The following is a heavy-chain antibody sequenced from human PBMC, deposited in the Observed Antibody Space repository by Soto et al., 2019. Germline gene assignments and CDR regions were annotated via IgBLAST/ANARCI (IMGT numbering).Heavy chain of an antibody. CDR3: ARAVPEITIFGVVTSPYYYYGMDV. V-gene: IGHV1-3*01. Sequence: ASVKVSCKASGYTFTSYAMHWVRQAPGQRLEWMGWINAGNGNTKYSQKFQGRVTITRDTSASTAYMELSSLRSEDTAVYYCARAVPEITIFGVVTSPYYYYGMDVWGQGTTVTVSS. J-gene: IGHJ6*02. CDR2: INAGNGNT. D-gene: IGHD3-3*01. CDR1: GYTFTSYA.